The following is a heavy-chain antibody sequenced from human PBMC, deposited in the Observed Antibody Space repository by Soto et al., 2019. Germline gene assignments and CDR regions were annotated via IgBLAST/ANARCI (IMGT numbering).Heavy chain of an antibody. D-gene: IGHD3-22*01. J-gene: IGHJ4*02. V-gene: IGHV3-7*03. CDR2: IKQDGSEK. Sequence: EVQLVESGGGLVQPGGSLRLSCAASGFTFSSYWMSWVRQAPGKGLEWVANIKQDGSEKYYVDSVKGRFTISRDNAKNSLYLQMNSLRAADTAVYYCARDFPDYYDSSGYSYWGQGTLVTVSS. CDR1: GFTFSSYW. CDR3: ARDFPDYYDSSGYSY.